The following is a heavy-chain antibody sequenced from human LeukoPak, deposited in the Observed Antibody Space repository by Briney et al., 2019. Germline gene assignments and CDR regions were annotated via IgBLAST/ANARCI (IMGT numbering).Heavy chain of an antibody. CDR1: GFTFSSYS. J-gene: IGHJ4*02. V-gene: IGHV3-21*01. CDR3: ASISSGWYQADY. Sequence: GGSLRLSCAASGFTFSSYSMNWVRQAPGKGLEWVSSISSSSSYIYYADSVKGRFTISRDNAKNSLYLQMNSLRAEDTAVYYCASISSGWYQADYWGQGTLVTVSS. CDR2: ISSSSSYI. D-gene: IGHD6-19*01.